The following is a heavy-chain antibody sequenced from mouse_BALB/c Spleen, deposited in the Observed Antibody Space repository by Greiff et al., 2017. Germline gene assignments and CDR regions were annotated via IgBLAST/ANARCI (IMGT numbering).Heavy chain of an antibody. J-gene: IGHJ3*01. CDR3: TREGDGSSFAWFAY. Sequence: EVKLMESGGGLVKPGGSLKLSCAASGFTFSSYTMSWVRQTPEKRLEWVATISSGGSYTYYPDSVKGRFTISRDNANTLYLQMSSLKSEDTAMYYCTREGDGSSFAWFAYWGQGTLVTVSA. CDR2: ISSGGSYT. D-gene: IGHD1-1*01. V-gene: IGHV5-6-4*01. CDR1: GFTFSSYT.